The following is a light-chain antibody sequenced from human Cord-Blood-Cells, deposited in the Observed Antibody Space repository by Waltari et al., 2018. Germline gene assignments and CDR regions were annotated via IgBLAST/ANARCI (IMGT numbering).Light chain of an antibody. V-gene: IGLV6-57*03. CDR2: EDN. CDR3: QSYDSSPWV. CDR1: SGSIASNY. J-gene: IGLJ3*02. Sequence: NFMLTQPHSVSESPGKTVTISCTRSSGSIASNYVQWYQQRPGSAPTTVIYEDNQRPSEVPDRFSGSIDSSSNSASLTISGLKTEDEADYYCQSYDSSPWVFGGGTKLTVL.